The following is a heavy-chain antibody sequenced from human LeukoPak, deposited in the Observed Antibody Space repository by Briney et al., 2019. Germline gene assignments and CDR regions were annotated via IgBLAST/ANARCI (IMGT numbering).Heavy chain of an antibody. D-gene: IGHD3-22*01. CDR1: GFTVSSNY. Sequence: PGGSLRLSCAASGFTVSSNYMSWVRQAPGKGLEWVSVIYSGGSTYYADSVKGRFTISRGNSKNTLYLQMNSLRAEDTAVYYCARERPYYYDSSGYYYLWGQGTLVTVSS. J-gene: IGHJ5*02. CDR3: ARERPYYYDSSGYYYL. V-gene: IGHV3-53*01. CDR2: IYSGGST.